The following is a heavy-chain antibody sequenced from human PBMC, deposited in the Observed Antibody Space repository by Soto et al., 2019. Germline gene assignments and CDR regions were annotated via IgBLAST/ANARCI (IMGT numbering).Heavy chain of an antibody. V-gene: IGHV3-74*01. CDR1: GFTFSTYW. CDR2: INGDGSST. D-gene: IGHD1-20*01. CDR3: ARLITGPGGIDY. Sequence: EVQLVESGGGLVQPGGSLRLSCAASGFTFSTYWMHWVRQAPGKGLVWVSRINGDGSSTTYADSVKGRFTISRDNAKNTVYLQMNSLRAEDTAVYYCARLITGPGGIDYWGQGTLVTVSS. J-gene: IGHJ4*02.